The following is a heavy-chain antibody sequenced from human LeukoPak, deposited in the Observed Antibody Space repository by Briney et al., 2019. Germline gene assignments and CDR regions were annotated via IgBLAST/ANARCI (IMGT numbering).Heavy chain of an antibody. J-gene: IGHJ4*02. V-gene: IGHV3-23*01. CDR1: GFTFSSYA. CDR3: AKFLEGYCSSTSCYTALDY. D-gene: IGHD2-2*02. Sequence: GGSLRLSRAASGFTFSSYAMSWVRQAPGKGLEWVSAISGSGGSTYYADSVKGRFTISRDNSKNTLYLQMNSLRAEDTAVYYCAKFLEGYCSSTSCYTALDYWGQGTLVTVSS. CDR2: ISGSGGST.